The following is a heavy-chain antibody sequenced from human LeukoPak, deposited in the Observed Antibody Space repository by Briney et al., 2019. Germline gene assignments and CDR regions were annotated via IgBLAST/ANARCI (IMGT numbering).Heavy chain of an antibody. CDR1: GGTFSSYA. J-gene: IGHJ4*02. D-gene: IGHD2-15*01. V-gene: IGHV1-69*13. Sequence: SVKVSCKASGGTFSSYAISWVRQAPGQGLEWMGGIIPIFGTANYAQKFQGRVTITADESTSTAYMELSSLRSEDTAVYYCARFGRYCSGGSCYSFDYWGQGTLVTVSS. CDR3: ARFGRYCSGGSCYSFDY. CDR2: IIPIFGTA.